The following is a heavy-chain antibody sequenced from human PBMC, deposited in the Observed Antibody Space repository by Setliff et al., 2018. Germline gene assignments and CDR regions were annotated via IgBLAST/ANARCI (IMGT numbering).Heavy chain of an antibody. Sequence: GGSLRLSCAASGFTFSSDAMTWVRQAPGKGLEWVSIISSEGDSIYYADSVKGRFTISRDNSKSTLYLEMNSLRAEDTAVYYCAKCSSWHGHYPHFNYWGQGTLVTVS. V-gene: IGHV3-23*03. CDR2: ISSEGDSI. CDR1: GFTFSSDA. D-gene: IGHD6-13*01. J-gene: IGHJ4*02. CDR3: AKCSSWHGHYPHFNY.